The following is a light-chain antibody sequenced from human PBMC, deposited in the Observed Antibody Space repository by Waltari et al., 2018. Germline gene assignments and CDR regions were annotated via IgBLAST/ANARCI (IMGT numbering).Light chain of an antibody. CDR3: CSYAGSSTWV. Sequence: QSALTQPYSASGSPGQTSHISCNGTSSYVGSFKHFPWYQQHPGKAPKLMIYEGSKRPSGVSNRFSGSKSGNTASLTISGLQAEDEADYYCCSYAGSSTWVFGGGTKLTVL. V-gene: IGLV2-23*01. CDR2: EGS. J-gene: IGLJ3*02. CDR1: SSYVGSFKH.